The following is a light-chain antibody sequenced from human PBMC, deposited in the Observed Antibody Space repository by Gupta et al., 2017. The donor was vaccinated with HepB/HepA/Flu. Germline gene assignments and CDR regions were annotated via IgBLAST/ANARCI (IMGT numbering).Light chain of an antibody. V-gene: IGKV3-11*01. CDR1: QSVSSY. CDR3: QQRSNWPPYT. J-gene: IGKJ2*01. CDR2: DAS. Sequence: IVLTQSPATLSLSPGERATLSCRASQSVSSYLAWYQQKPGQAPRLLIYDASNRATGIPARFSGSGSGTDFTLTISNLEPEDFAVYYCQQRSNWPPYTFGQGTKLEIK.